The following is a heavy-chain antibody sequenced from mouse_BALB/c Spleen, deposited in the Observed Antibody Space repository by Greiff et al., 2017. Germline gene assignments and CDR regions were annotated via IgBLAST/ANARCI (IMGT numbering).Heavy chain of an antibody. J-gene: IGHJ4*01. V-gene: IGHV14-3*02. CDR1: GFNIKDTY. CDR3: ARDLLTTAMDY. CDR2: IDPANGNT. Sequence: EVQLQQSGAELVKPGASVKLSCTASGFNIKDTYMHWVKQRPEQGLEWIGRIDPANGNTKYDPKFQGKATITADTSSNTAYLQLSSLTSEDTAVYYCARDLLTTAMDYWGQGTSVTVSS. D-gene: IGHD2-12*01.